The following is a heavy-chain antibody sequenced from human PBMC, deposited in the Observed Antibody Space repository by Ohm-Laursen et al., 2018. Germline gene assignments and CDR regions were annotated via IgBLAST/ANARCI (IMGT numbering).Heavy chain of an antibody. V-gene: IGHV4-4*07. Sequence: GTLSLTCAVSGGSISSYYWTWIRQPAGKGLEWIGRMYPSGSTNYNPSLRSRVTMSVDTSKNQFSWSLSSVTAADTAVYYCARSHGVNRSGYFDLWGRGTRVTVSS. J-gene: IGHJ2*01. CDR1: GGSISSYY. CDR2: MYPSGST. D-gene: IGHD4-23*01. CDR3: ARSHGVNRSGYFDL.